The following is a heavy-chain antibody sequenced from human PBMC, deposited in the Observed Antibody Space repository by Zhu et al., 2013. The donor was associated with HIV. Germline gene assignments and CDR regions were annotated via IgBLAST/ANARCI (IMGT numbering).Heavy chain of an antibody. V-gene: IGHV1-3*01. J-gene: IGHJ4*02. CDR3: ARDLSIVATIDYTFDY. Sequence: QVQLVQSGAEVKKPGASVKVSCKASGYTFTSYPMHWVRQAPGQRLEWMGWINAGNGNTKYSQRFQGRVTLSSDTSASTAYMELSSLTSEDTAVYYCARDLSIVATIDYTFDYVGPGNPGHRLL. CDR1: GYTFTSYP. CDR2: INAGNGNT. D-gene: IGHD5-12*01.